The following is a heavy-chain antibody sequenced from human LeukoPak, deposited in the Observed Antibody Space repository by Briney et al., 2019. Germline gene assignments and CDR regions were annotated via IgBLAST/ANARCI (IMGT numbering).Heavy chain of an antibody. D-gene: IGHD2-2*01. CDR2: ISAYNGNT. CDR1: GYTFTSYG. V-gene: IGHV1-18*01. CDR3: ARVVVPAENYYYYMDV. Sequence: VASVKVSCKASGYTFTSYGISWVRQAPGQGLEWMGWISAYNGNTNYAQKLQGRVTMTTDTSTSTAYMELRSLRSDDTAVYYCARVVVPAENYYYYMDVWGKGTTVTVSS. J-gene: IGHJ6*03.